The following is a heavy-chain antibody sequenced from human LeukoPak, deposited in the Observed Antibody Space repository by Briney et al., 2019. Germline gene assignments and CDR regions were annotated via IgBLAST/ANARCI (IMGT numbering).Heavy chain of an antibody. J-gene: IGHJ3*02. D-gene: IGHD3-22*01. CDR3: ASPSYYDSSGYANDAFDI. CDR1: GYTFTSYG. Sequence: VASVKVSCKASGYTFTSYGISWVQQPPAQGLAWMGWISAYNGNTNYAQKPQGRVTMTTDTSTSTAYMELRSLRSDDTAVYYCASPSYYDSSGYANDAFDIWGQGTMVTVSS. CDR2: ISAYNGNT. V-gene: IGHV1-18*01.